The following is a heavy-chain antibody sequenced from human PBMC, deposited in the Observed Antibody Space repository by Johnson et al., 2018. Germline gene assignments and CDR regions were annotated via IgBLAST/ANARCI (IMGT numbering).Heavy chain of an antibody. CDR1: GFTFSIYS. J-gene: IGHJ1*01. Sequence: QVQLVESGGGVVQPGRSLRLSCAASGFTFSIYSMHWVRQAPGKGLEWVAGIAADGIYKYYADSVKGRFTIYRDNPNDTLSLQMVSLRAEDTAVYYCAKDRTGNWHGHFQYWGQGTLVTVSS. D-gene: IGHD5-24*01. CDR2: IAADGIYK. V-gene: IGHV3-30-3*01. CDR3: AKDRTGNWHGHFQY.